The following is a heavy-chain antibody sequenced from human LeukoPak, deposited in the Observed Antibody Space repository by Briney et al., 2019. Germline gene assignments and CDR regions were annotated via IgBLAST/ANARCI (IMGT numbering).Heavy chain of an antibody. J-gene: IGHJ5*02. CDR2: IYYSGST. D-gene: IGHD4-17*01. CDR3: AGDGLYGDYPNWFDP. CDR1: GGSISSYY. Sequence: SSETLSLTCTVSGGSISSYYWSWIRQPPGKGLEWIGYIYYSGSTNYNPSLKSRVTISVDTSKNQFSLKLSSVTAADTAVYYCAGDGLYGDYPNWFDPWGQGTLVTVSS. V-gene: IGHV4-59*01.